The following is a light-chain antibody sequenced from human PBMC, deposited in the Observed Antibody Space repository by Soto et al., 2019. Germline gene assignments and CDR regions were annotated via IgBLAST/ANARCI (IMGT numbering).Light chain of an antibody. V-gene: IGKV3-11*01. J-gene: IGKJ2*01. CDR1: QSVSTY. Sequence: EIVLTQSPATLSLSPGERATLSCRASQSVSTYLAWYQQKPGQAPRLLIHDASNRASGVPARFSGSGSRTDFTLTISSLEPEDFAVYYCQQRTNWLYTFGQGTKLEIK. CDR3: QQRTNWLYT. CDR2: DAS.